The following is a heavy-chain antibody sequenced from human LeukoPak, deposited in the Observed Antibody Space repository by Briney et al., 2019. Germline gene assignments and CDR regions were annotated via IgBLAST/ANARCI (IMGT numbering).Heavy chain of an antibody. V-gene: IGHV3-7*01. CDR2: IKQDGSEK. D-gene: IGHD4-17*01. CDR3: ANDYGDYPLDY. Sequence: GGSLRLSCAASGFTFSSYWMSWVRQAPGKGLEWVANIKQDGSEKYYVDSVKGRFTISRDNAKNSLYLQMNSLRAEDTAVYYCANDYGDYPLDYWGQGTLVTVSS. J-gene: IGHJ4*02. CDR1: GFTFSSYW.